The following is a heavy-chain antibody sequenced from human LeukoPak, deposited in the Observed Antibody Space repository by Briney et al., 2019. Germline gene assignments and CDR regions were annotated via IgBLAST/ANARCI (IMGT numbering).Heavy chain of an antibody. Sequence: PGGSLRLSCAASGFTFSSCAMNWVRQAPGKGLEWVSGISGSGGITHYADSVRGRFTISRDNAKNSLYLQMNSLRAEDTAVYYCARGGRGTSDYWGQGTLVTVSS. CDR2: ISGSGGIT. D-gene: IGHD3-10*01. V-gene: IGHV3-23*01. CDR3: ARGGRGTSDY. CDR1: GFTFSSCA. J-gene: IGHJ4*02.